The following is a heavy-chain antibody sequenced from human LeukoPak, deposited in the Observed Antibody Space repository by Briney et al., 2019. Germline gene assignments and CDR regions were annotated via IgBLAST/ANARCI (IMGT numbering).Heavy chain of an antibody. CDR2: INWNGGST. J-gene: IGHJ6*03. Sequence: GGSLRLSCAASGFTFDDYGMSWVRQAPGKGLEWVSGINWNGGSTGYADSVKGRFTISRDNAKNSLYLQMNSLRAEDTALYYCARRIITGTAYYMDVWGKGTTVTVSS. V-gene: IGHV3-20*04. CDR1: GFTFDDYG. CDR3: ARRIITGTAYYMDV. D-gene: IGHD1-20*01.